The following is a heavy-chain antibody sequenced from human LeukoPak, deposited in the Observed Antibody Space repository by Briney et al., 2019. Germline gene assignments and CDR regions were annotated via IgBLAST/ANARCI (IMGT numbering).Heavy chain of an antibody. CDR1: GFTFSSYS. Sequence: PGGSLRLSCAASGFTFSSYSMNWVRQAPGKGLEWVSSISSSSSYIYYADSVKGRFTISRDNAKNSLYLQMNSLRAEDTALYHCARDRRSTYYYYYYMDVWGKGTTVTISS. CDR2: ISSSSSYI. J-gene: IGHJ6*03. CDR3: ARDRRSTYYYYYYMDV. V-gene: IGHV3-21*04.